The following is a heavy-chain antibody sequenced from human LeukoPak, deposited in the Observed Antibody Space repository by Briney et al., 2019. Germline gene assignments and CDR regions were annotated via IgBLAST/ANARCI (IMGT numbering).Heavy chain of an antibody. CDR1: GYTFISYG. Sequence: ASVKVSXKASGYTFISYGINWVRQAPGQGLEWMGWISPHNGNTNYAQKLQGRVTMTTDTSTSTAYMEVRSLRSDDTAVYYCARAWIAVAGPGTSDYWGQGTLVMVSS. D-gene: IGHD6-19*01. J-gene: IGHJ4*02. V-gene: IGHV1-18*01. CDR2: ISPHNGNT. CDR3: ARAWIAVAGPGTSDY.